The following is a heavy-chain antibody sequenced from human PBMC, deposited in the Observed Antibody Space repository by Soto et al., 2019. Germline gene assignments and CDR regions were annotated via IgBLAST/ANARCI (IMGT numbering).Heavy chain of an antibody. CDR3: AREGGAAPGARREWYLDL. V-gene: IGHV1-46*01. J-gene: IGHJ2*01. CDR2: IHPSGDT. CDR1: GYKFTTYF. D-gene: IGHD6-25*01. Sequence: QVQLVQSGAELKNPGASVKVACKASGYKFTTYFIHWVRQAPGQGLEWMGMIHPSGDTGYAQKFRGRVTMTIDTSTTTAYMELTRLSSDDTAVYYCAREGGAAPGARREWYLDLWGRGTLVSVSS.